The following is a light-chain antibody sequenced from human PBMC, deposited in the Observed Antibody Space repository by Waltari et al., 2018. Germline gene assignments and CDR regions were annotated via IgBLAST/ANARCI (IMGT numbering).Light chain of an antibody. CDR1: QSVLYSSNNKNY. Sequence: IQMTQSPDSLAVSLGERATINCKSSQSVLYSSNNKNYLAWYQQKPGQPPKLLIYWASTRQYGVPDRFSGSGSGTDVTLTISSLQAEDVAVYHCQQYYSTPPTFGGGTKVEIK. CDR2: WAS. CDR3: QQYYSTPPT. J-gene: IGKJ4*01. V-gene: IGKV4-1*01.